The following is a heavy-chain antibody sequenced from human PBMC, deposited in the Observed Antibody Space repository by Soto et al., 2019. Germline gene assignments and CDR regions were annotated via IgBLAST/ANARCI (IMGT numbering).Heavy chain of an antibody. Sequence: GGSLRLSCTASGFTFSTYGMHWVRQAPGKGLEWVAVVSYDGGTQYYTDSVKGRFTISRDNSKNTLYLQMNSLRAEDTAAYHCAKTTSTTVFVFWGPGTLVTVSS. CDR1: GFTFSTYG. CDR2: VSYDGGTQ. CDR3: AKTTSTTVFVF. J-gene: IGHJ4*02. D-gene: IGHD4-17*01. V-gene: IGHV3-30*18.